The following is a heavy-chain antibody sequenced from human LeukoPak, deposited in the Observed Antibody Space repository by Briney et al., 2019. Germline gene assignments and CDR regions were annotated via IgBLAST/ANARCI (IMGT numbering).Heavy chain of an antibody. Sequence: SETLSLTCTVSGGSISRSSYYWGWIRQPPGKGLEWIGSIYYSGLTYDNPSLKNRVTISVDTSKNQFSLKLSSVTAADTAVYYCARGGVGIVVVPAAPHFDYWGQGTLVTVSS. V-gene: IGHV4-39*01. CDR1: GGSISRSSYY. CDR3: ARGGVGIVVVPAAPHFDY. J-gene: IGHJ4*02. D-gene: IGHD2-2*01. CDR2: IYYSGLT.